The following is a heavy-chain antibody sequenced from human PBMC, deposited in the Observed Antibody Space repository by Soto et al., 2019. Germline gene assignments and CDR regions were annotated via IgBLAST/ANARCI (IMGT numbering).Heavy chain of an antibody. D-gene: IGHD1-7*01. V-gene: IGHV4-39*01. J-gene: IGHJ4*02. CDR3: ARHPEVNWNYADRFDY. CDR1: RGSISSSSYY. Sequence: SETLSLTCTVSRGSISSSSYYWGCIRQPPGKGLEWIGSISSSGSTYSNPSLKRRVTISVDTSKNQFSLKLSSVTAADTAVYYCARHPEVNWNYADRFDYWGQGTLVTVSS. CDR2: ISSSGST.